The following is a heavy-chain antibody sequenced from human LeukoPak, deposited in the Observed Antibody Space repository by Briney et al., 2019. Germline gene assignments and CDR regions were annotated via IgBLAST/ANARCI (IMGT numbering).Heavy chain of an antibody. Sequence: GGSLRLSCAASGLIFSSYWMAWVRQAPGKGLEWVANIKEDGSEKNYVDSVKGRFTISRDNAKNSLYLQMNSLRAEDTAVYYCARDAGYGYDRFDYWGQGTLVTVSS. D-gene: IGHD5-18*01. CDR1: GLIFSSYW. CDR2: IKEDGSEK. J-gene: IGHJ4*02. CDR3: ARDAGYGYDRFDY. V-gene: IGHV3-7*01.